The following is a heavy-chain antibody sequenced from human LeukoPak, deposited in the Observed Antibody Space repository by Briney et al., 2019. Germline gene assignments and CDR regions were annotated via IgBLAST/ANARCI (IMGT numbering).Heavy chain of an antibody. CDR2: IIPILGIA. CDR1: GGTFSSYA. CDR3: ARGEAVAGSAFDY. D-gene: IGHD6-19*01. V-gene: IGHV1-69*04. Sequence: ASVKVSCKASGGTFSSYAISWVRQAPGQGLEWMGRIIPILGIANYAQKFQGRVTITADKSTSTAYMELSRLRSGDTAVYYCARGEAVAGSAFDYWGQGTLVTVSS. J-gene: IGHJ4*02.